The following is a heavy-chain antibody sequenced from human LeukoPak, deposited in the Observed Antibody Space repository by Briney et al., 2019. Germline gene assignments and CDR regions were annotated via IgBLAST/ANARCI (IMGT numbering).Heavy chain of an antibody. V-gene: IGHV1-69*02. CDR1: GGTFSSYT. J-gene: IGHJ3*02. Sequence: SVKVSCKASGGTFSSYTISWVRQAPGQGLDWMGRIIPILGIANYAQKFQGRVTITADKSTSTAYMELSSLRSEDTAVYYCASSAQKYCSGGSCLAFDIWGQGTMVTVSS. D-gene: IGHD2-15*01. CDR3: ASSAQKYCSGGSCLAFDI. CDR2: IIPILGIA.